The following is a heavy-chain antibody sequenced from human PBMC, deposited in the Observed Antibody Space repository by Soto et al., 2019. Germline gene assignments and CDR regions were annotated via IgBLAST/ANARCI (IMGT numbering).Heavy chain of an antibody. J-gene: IGHJ4*02. Sequence: EVQLVESGGGLVQPGGSLRLSCAASGFTFSGNWMHWVRQAPGKGLVWVSRINEDGSTTTYADSVKGRFTISRDNAENTLYLQMNSLRADDTAVYYCARDLSGQFDYWGLGTLVTVSS. CDR1: GFTFSGNW. V-gene: IGHV3-74*01. CDR2: INEDGSTT. CDR3: ARDLSGQFDY.